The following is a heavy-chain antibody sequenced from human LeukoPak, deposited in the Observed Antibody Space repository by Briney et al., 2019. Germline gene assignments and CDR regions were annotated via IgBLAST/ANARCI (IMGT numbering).Heavy chain of an antibody. CDR3: ARGRGIVGATPGWFDP. CDR2: MNPNSGNT. J-gene: IGHJ5*02. CDR1: GYTFTSYD. D-gene: IGHD1-26*01. Sequence: ASVKVSCKASGYTFTSYDINWVRQATGQGLEWMGWMNPNSGNTGYAQKFQGRVTMTTDTSTSTAYMELRSLRSDDTAVYYCARGRGIVGATPGWFDPWGQGTLVTVSS. V-gene: IGHV1-8*01.